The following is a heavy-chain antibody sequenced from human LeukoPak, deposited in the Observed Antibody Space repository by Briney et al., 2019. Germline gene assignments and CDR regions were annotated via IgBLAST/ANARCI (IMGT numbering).Heavy chain of an antibody. Sequence: KPSETLSLTCTVSGGSISGYYWSWIRQPPGKGLGWIGNIHYSGSTNYNPSLKSRVTISVDTSKNQFSLKLSSVTAADTAVYYCAVYCGGDCYSGVNNWFDPWGQGTLVTVSS. D-gene: IGHD2-21*02. CDR1: GGSISGYY. CDR2: IHYSGST. CDR3: AVYCGGDCYSGVNNWFDP. V-gene: IGHV4-59*01. J-gene: IGHJ5*02.